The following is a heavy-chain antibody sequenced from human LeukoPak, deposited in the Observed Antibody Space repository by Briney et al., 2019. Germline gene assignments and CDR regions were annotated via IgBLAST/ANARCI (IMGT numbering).Heavy chain of an antibody. D-gene: IGHD4-17*01. Sequence: PGGSLRLSRAASGFTVSSDYMSWVRQAPGKGLEWVSVIYSGGSTYYADSVKGRFTISRDNSKNTLYLQMNSLRAEDTAVHYCAKMEAWTTVTGSGVDYWGQGTLVTVSS. CDR1: GFTVSSDY. CDR2: IYSGGST. CDR3: AKMEAWTTVTGSGVDY. V-gene: IGHV3-53*01. J-gene: IGHJ4*02.